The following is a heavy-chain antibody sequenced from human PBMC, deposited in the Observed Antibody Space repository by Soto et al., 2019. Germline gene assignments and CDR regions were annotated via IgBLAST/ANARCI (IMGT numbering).Heavy chain of an antibody. V-gene: IGHV4-39*01. CDR3: AAFPPAAAGVYYYYYYMDV. Sequence: QLQLQESGPGLVKPSETLSLTCTVSGGSISSSSYYWGWIRQPPGKGLEWIGSIYYSGSTYYNPSLKSRVTISVDTSKNQFSLKLSSVTAADTAVYYCAAFPPAAAGVYYYYYYMDVWGKGTTVTVSS. J-gene: IGHJ6*03. CDR1: GGSISSSSYY. CDR2: IYYSGST. D-gene: IGHD6-13*01.